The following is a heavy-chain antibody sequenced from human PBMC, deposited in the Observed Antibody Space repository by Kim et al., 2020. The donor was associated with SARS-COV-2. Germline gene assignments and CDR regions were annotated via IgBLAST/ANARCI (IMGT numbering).Heavy chain of an antibody. V-gene: IGHV3-53*01. D-gene: IGHD3-10*01. CDR3: AAYGSESYYPN. J-gene: IGHJ4*02. CDR1: GFTVSSNY. CDR2: IFSGDST. Sequence: GGSLRLSCTASGFTVSSNYMTWDRKAPGKGLERVSVIFSGDSTDYADSVKGRFIISRDHSKNTLYLQMNSLRAEETAVYYCAAYGSESYYPNWRQGTLVT.